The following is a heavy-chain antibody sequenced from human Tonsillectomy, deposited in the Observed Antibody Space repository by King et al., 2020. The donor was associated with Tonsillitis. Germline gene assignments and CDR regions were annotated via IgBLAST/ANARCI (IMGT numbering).Heavy chain of an antibody. J-gene: IGHJ6*02. V-gene: IGHV3-23*04. CDR1: GFTFSSYA. D-gene: IGHD7-27*01. CDR2: ISGSGAST. Sequence: DVQLVESGGGLVQPGGSLGLSCAASGFTFSSYAMTWVRQAPGKGLEWVSGISGSGASTYYADSVKGRFTISRDNSKNTLYLQMSSLSAEDTAIYYCAKTTLTGNAWYFYYAMDVWGLGTTVTVSS. CDR3: AKTTLTGNAWYFYYAMDV.